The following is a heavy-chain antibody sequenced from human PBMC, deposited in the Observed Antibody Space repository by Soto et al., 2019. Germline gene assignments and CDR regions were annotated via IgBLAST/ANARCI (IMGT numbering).Heavy chain of an antibody. Sequence: SVTIYLIALACQTPRKGLEWVSVIYSGGSTYYADSVKGRFTISRDNSKNTLYLQMNSLRAEDTAVYYCAGKHGSARSDYYYGMDVWGQGTTVTVSS. CDR1: SVTIYL. J-gene: IGHJ6*02. CDR2: IYSGGST. CDR3: AGKHGSARSDYYYGMDV. V-gene: IGHV3-66*01. D-gene: IGHD3-10*01.